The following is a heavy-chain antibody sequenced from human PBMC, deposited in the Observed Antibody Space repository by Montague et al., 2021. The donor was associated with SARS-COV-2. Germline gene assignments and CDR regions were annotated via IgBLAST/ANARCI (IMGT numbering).Heavy chain of an antibody. J-gene: IGHJ3*02. D-gene: IGHD3-22*01. CDR3: ARVQGITMIVVVIGAFDI. Sequence: TLSLTCTVSGASISSGGYYWSWIRQHPGKGLEWIGYIDYSGSTYYNPCLKSRVTISVDTSKNQFSLKLSSVTAADTAVYYCARVQGITMIVVVIGAFDIWGRGTMVTVSS. CDR2: IDYSGST. V-gene: IGHV4-31*03. CDR1: GASISSGGYY.